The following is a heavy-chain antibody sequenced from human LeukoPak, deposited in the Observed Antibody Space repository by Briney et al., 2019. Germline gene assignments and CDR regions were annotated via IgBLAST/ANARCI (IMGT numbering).Heavy chain of an antibody. J-gene: IGHJ4*02. V-gene: IGHV3-74*01. D-gene: IGHD2-21*02. CDR1: GFTFSNYW. CDR3: ARDLAYCGGDCFYFDY. Sequence: GGSLRLSCAASGFTFSNYWMHWVRQAPGKGLVWVSRINSDGSSTTYADSVKGRFTISRDNAKNTLYLQMNSLRAEDTAVYYCARDLAYCGGDCFYFDYWGQGTLVTVSS. CDR2: INSDGSST.